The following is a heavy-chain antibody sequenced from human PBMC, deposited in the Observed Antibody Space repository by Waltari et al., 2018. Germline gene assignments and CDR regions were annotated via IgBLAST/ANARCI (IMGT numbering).Heavy chain of an antibody. D-gene: IGHD3-16*01. CDR3: ARQADGGSYYYYMDV. J-gene: IGHJ6*03. CDR1: GGSFSGYY. V-gene: IGHV4-34*01. Sequence: QVQLQQWGAGLLKPSETLSLTCAVYGGSFSGYYWSWIRQPPGKGLEWIGEINHSGSTNYNPSLKSRVTISVDTSKNQSSLKLSSVTAADTAVYYCARQADGGSYYYYMDVWGKGTTVTISS. CDR2: INHSGST.